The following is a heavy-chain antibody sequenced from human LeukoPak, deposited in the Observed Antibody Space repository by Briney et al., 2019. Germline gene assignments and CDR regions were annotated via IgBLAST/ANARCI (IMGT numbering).Heavy chain of an antibody. CDR2: ISSRSSYI. D-gene: IGHD2-15*01. J-gene: IGHJ4*02. Sequence: GGSLRLSCAASGFTFSSYSMNWVRQAPGKGLEWVSSISSRSSYIYYADSVKGRFTISRDNAKNSLYLQMNSLRAEDTAVYYCAKVAGYCTGGSCYGALDYWGQGTLVTVSS. CDR1: GFTFSSYS. V-gene: IGHV3-21*04. CDR3: AKVAGYCTGGSCYGALDY.